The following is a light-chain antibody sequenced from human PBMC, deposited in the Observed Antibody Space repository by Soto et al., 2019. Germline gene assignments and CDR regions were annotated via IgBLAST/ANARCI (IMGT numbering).Light chain of an antibody. V-gene: IGKV3-20*01. CDR3: QQYDTSPRT. J-gene: IGKJ1*01. Sequence: EVMLTQSPGTLSLSPGERATLSCRASQSVSSNYLAWYQQTAGQAPSLLIYGASNRASSIPDRCSGSWSGTDFTLTSRRLAPEDFAVYYCQQYDTSPRTFGQGTKVEFK. CDR2: GAS. CDR1: QSVSSNY.